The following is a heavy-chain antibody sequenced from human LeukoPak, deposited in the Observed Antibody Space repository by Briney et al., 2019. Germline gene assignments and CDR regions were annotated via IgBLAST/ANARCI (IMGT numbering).Heavy chain of an antibody. CDR1: GYTLTELS. CDR2: FDPEDGET. J-gene: IGHJ4*02. Sequence: ASVKVSCKVSGYTLTELSMHWVRQAPGKGLEWMGGFDPEDGETIYAQKFQGRVTMTEDTSTDTAYMELSSLRSEDTAVYYCATLGGFGRLRYFDWFPYPLDYWGQGTLVTVSS. D-gene: IGHD3-9*01. CDR3: ATLGGFGRLRYFDWFPYPLDY. V-gene: IGHV1-24*01.